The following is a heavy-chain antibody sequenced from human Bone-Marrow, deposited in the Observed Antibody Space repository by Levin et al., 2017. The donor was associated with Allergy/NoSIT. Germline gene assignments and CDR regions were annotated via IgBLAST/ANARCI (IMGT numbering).Heavy chain of an antibody. J-gene: IGHJ1*01. CDR1: GLTFSTYA. CDR2: ISGTGERT. CDR3: ANNLWSSSSEYFQH. V-gene: IGHV3-23*01. D-gene: IGHD6-6*01. Sequence: GGSLRLSCTTSGLTFSTYAMSWVRQAPGKGLEWVSTISGTGERTYYADSAKGRFTISRDNSKNTLFLEMNSLGADDTAVYYCANNLWSSSSEYFQHWGEGTLVTVYS.